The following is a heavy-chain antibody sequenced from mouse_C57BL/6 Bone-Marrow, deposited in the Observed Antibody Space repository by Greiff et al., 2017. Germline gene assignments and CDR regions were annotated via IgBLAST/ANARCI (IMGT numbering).Heavy chain of an antibody. CDR1: GFTFSDYG. J-gene: IGHJ3*01. D-gene: IGHD3-3*01. CDR3: ARGTRFAY. Sequence: EVKVVESGGGLVKPGGSLKLSCAASGFTFSDYGMHWVRPAPEKGLEWVAYISSGSSTIYDADTVKGRFTISRDNAKNTLFMQMPSMMSEDTAMYYCARGTRFAYWGQGTLVTVSA. CDR2: ISSGSSTI. V-gene: IGHV5-17*01.